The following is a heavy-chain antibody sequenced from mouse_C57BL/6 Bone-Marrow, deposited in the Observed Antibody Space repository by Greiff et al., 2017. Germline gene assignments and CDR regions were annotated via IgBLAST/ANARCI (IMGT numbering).Heavy chain of an antibody. CDR1: GFTFRDYG. V-gene: IGHV5-17*01. Sequence: EVKLMESGGGLVKPGGSLKLSCAASGFTFRDYGMHWVRQAPEKGLEWVAYISSGSSTIYYADPVKGRFTISRDNAKNTLFLQMTSLRSEDTAMYYCAMATVVATSYYFDDWGQGTTLTVSS. CDR3: AMATVVATSYYFDD. D-gene: IGHD1-1*01. J-gene: IGHJ2*01. CDR2: ISSGSSTI.